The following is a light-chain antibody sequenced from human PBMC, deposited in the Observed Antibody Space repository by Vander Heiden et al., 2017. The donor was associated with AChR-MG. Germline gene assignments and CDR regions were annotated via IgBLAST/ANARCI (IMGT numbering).Light chain of an antibody. CDR3: QQRSNWPHA. J-gene: IGKJ5*01. CDR2: DTS. CDR1: QSVGTY. V-gene: IGKV3-11*01. Sequence: EMLLTQSPATLSLSPGERATLSCRASQSVGTYLAWYQKKPGQPPVLLIYDTSNRATGIPARFSGSGSGTDFTLTISSLEPEDFAVYYCQQRSNWPHAFGQGTRLEIK.